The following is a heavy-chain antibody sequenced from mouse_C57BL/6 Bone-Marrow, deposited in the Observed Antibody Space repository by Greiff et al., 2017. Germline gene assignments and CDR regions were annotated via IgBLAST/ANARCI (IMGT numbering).Heavy chain of an antibody. D-gene: IGHD2-2*01. V-gene: IGHV1-81*01. J-gene: IGHJ4*01. CDR1: GYTFTSYG. Sequence: VQWVESGAELARPGASVKLSCKASGYTFTSYGISWVKQRTGQGLEWIGEIYPRSGNTYYNEKFKGKATLTADKSSSTAYMELRSLTSEDSAVYFCARSTMVTTGYYYAMDYWGQGTSVTVSS. CDR3: ARSTMVTTGYYYAMDY. CDR2: IYPRSGNT.